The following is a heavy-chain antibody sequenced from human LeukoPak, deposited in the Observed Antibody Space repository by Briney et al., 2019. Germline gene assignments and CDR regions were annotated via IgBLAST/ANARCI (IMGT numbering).Heavy chain of an antibody. CDR3: AREVVTGPREGRIDY. CDR1: GDSISSYF. CDR2: IYASGST. Sequence: SETLSLTCTVSGDSISSYFWSWIRQPAGKGLESIGRIYASGSTNYNPSLKSRVTISVDTSKNQFSLKLSSVTAADTAVYYCAREVVTGPREGRIDYWGQGTLVTVSS. D-gene: IGHD2-21*02. V-gene: IGHV4-4*07. J-gene: IGHJ4*02.